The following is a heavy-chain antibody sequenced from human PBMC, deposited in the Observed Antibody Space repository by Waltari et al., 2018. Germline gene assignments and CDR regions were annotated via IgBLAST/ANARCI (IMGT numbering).Heavy chain of an antibody. CDR3: ARGDSYTGLVY. J-gene: IGHJ4*02. Sequence: QVQLQQSGPGLVKHSQTLPHTCCIPGDSVSIKSAPWNWIRQSPSRGGGWLGSTYYRSKWYNVYAVSVKRRLTIKPDASRNLFSLQLISVISEDTAVFYCARGDSYTGLVYLGQGNLVTGFS. V-gene: IGHV6-1*01. CDR2: TYYRSKWYN. CDR1: GDSVSIKSAP. D-gene: IGHD6-13*01.